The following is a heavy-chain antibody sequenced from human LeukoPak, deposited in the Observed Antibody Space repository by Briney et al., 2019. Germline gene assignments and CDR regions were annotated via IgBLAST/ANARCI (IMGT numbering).Heavy chain of an antibody. CDR2: IIPIFGTA. CDR3: ARPPPGYSYAEGTHFDY. Sequence: ASVKVSCKASGGTFSSYAISWVRQAPGQGLEWMGGIIPIFGTANYAQKFQGRVTITADESTSTAYMELSSLRSEDTAVYYCARPPPGYSYAEGTHFDYWGQGTLVTVSS. J-gene: IGHJ4*02. V-gene: IGHV1-69*13. D-gene: IGHD5-18*01. CDR1: GGTFSSYA.